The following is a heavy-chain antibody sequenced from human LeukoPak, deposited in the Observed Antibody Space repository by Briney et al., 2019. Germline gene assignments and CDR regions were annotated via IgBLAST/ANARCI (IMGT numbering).Heavy chain of an antibody. CDR1: GGTFSSYA. CDR2: IIPIFGTA. CDR3: ARDRADSSGYYYRFDY. Sequence: GASVKVSCKASGGTFSSYAISWVRQAPGQGLEWMGGIIPIFGTANYAQKFQGRVTITTDESTSTAYMELSSLRSEDTAVYYCARDRADSSGYYYRFDYWGQGTLVTVPS. J-gene: IGHJ4*02. V-gene: IGHV1-69*05. D-gene: IGHD3-22*01.